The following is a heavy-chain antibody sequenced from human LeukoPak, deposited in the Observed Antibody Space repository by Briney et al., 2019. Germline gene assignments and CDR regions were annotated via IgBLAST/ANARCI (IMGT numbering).Heavy chain of an antibody. J-gene: IGHJ3*02. D-gene: IGHD3-22*01. V-gene: IGHV4-61*02. CDR3: ARATHYYDSSGYYFEAAFGI. CDR2: IYTSGST. Sequence: SETLSLTCTVSGGSISSGSYYWSWIRQPAGKGLEWIGRIYTSGSTNYNPSLKSRVTISVDTSKNQFSLKLSSVTAADTAVYYCARATHYYDSSGYYFEAAFGIWGQGTMVPVSS. CDR1: GGSISSGSYY.